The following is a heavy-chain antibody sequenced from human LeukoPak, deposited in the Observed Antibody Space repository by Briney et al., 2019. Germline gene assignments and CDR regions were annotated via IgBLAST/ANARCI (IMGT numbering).Heavy chain of an antibody. V-gene: IGHV1-18*01. Sequence: ASVKVSCKASGYTFTSYGISWVRQAPGQGLEWMGWISAYNGNTNYAQKLQGRVTMTTDTSTSTAYMELRSLISDDTAVYYCAREGSAYGDYGAAWYWGQGTLVTVS. D-gene: IGHD4-17*01. CDR3: AREGSAYGDYGAAWY. J-gene: IGHJ4*02. CDR2: ISAYNGNT. CDR1: GYTFTSYG.